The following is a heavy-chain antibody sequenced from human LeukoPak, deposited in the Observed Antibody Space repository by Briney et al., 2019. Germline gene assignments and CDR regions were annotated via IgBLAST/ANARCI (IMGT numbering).Heavy chain of an antibody. CDR1: GDSISSNSYY. Sequence: ETLSLTCTVSGDSISSNSYYWGWIRQPPGKGLEWIGNIHYSGRTYYNPSLKSRVTISVDPSKNQFSLKLMSVTAADTAVYYCARDTGYSSTWTGYWGQGTLVTVSS. CDR2: IHYSGRT. J-gene: IGHJ4*02. CDR3: ARDTGYSSTWTGY. D-gene: IGHD6-13*01. V-gene: IGHV4-39*07.